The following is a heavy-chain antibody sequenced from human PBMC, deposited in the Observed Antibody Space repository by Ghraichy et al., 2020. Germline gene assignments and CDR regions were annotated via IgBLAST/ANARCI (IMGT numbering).Heavy chain of an antibody. J-gene: IGHJ6*03. CDR1: GGSFSGYY. V-gene: IGHV4-34*01. Sequence: SQTLSLTCAVYGGSFSGYYWSWIRQPPGKGLEWIGEINHSGSTNYNPSLKSRVTISVDTSKNQFSLKLSSVTAADTAVYYCARVVGLRYFDWLGPSTSAGVYYYYMDVWGKGTTVTVSS. CDR3: ARVVGLRYFDWLGPSTSAGVYYYYMDV. CDR2: INHSGST. D-gene: IGHD3-9*01.